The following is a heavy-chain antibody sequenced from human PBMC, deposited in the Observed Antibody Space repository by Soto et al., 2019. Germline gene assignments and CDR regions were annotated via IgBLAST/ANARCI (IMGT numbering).Heavy chain of an antibody. J-gene: IGHJ4*02. D-gene: IGHD3-16*01. CDR2: IYYSGST. CDR3: ARHVRGASWAYFDF. CDR1: GGSISSSSYY. V-gene: IGHV4-39*01. Sequence: SETLSLTCTVSGGSISSSSYYWGWIRQPPGMGLEWIATIYYSGSTKYNSALQSRVTISMDTSKNQFSLRLTSLTAADTAVYYCARHVRGASWAYFDFWGQGTLVTVSS.